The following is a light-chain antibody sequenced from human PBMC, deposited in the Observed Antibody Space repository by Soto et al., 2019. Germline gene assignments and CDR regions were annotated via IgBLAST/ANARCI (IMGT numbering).Light chain of an antibody. V-gene: IGKV1-5*03. CDR1: QSISSW. Sequence: DIHMSQSPSSLSASVGYRFTITCRASQSISSWSAWYQQKPGKAPEPLIYKASSLESGVPSRLSGSGSGTEFTLPISSLQPDDSATYYCQQYNSYWTCGQGTKVHIK. J-gene: IGKJ1*01. CDR2: KAS. CDR3: QQYNSYWT.